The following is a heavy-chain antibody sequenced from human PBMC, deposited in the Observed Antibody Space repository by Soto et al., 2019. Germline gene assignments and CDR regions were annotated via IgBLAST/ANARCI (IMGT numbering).Heavy chain of an antibody. J-gene: IGHJ6*01. Sequence: GASVKVSCKASGYTFTGYYLQSVGPAPGQGLEWMGWINPNSGGTNYAQKFQGWVTMTRDTSISTDYMELSRLRSDATAVYYCARDTFVRGAGYYYDRLDVPARGTTVTGSS. D-gene: IGHD3-10*01. CDR1: GYTFTGYY. CDR3: ARDTFVRGAGYYYDRLDV. CDR2: INPNSGGT. V-gene: IGHV1-2*04.